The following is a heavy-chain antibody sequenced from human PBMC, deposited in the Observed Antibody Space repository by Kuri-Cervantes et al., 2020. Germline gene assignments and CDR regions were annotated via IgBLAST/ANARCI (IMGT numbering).Heavy chain of an antibody. V-gene: IGHV3-11*04. D-gene: IGHD3-10*01. CDR3: ARDDDDYYGSGSYCN. J-gene: IGHJ3*01. Sequence: GESLKISCAASGFTFSDYYMSWIRQAPGKGLEWVSYISSSGSTIYYADSVKGRFTISRDNAKNSLFLQMNNLRAEDTAVYYCARDDDDYYGSGSYCNWGQGTMVTVSS. CDR2: ISSSGSTI. CDR1: GFTFSDYY.